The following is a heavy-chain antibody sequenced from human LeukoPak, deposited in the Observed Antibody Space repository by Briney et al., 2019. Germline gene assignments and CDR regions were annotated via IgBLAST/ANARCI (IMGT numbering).Heavy chain of an antibody. CDR3: ARDVFRGGEPGIVGATGWFDY. CDR2: IYYSGST. V-gene: IGHV4-59*01. D-gene: IGHD1-26*01. CDR1: GGSISSYY. Sequence: PSETLSLTCTVSGGSISSYYWSWIRQPPGKGLEWIGYIYYSGSTNYNPSLKSRVTISVDTSKNQFSLKLSSVTAADTAVYYCARDVFRGGEPGIVGATGWFDYWGQGTLVTVSS. J-gene: IGHJ4*02.